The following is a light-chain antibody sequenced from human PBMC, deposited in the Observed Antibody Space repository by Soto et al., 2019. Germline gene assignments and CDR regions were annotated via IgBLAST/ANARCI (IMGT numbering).Light chain of an antibody. J-gene: IGKJ1*01. CDR3: QEYGTSRT. CDR2: AAS. CDR1: LSLPSRS. Sequence: ELVLTQSPGTLSLSPGDRATLSCRASLSLPSRSLAWYQQRPGQAPRVLISAASTRAADIPDRFSGSGSGTDFTLTISRLEPEDFAVYYCQEYGTSRTFGQGTKVDIK. V-gene: IGKV3-20*01.